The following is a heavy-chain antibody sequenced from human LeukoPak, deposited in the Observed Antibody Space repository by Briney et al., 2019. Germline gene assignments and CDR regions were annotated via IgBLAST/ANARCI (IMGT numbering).Heavy chain of an antibody. D-gene: IGHD3-10*01. CDR1: GYTFTNYT. Sequence: SVKVSCKASGYTFTNYTINWVRLAPGQGLEWMGGIIPIFGTANYAQKFQGRVTITADESTSTAYMELSSLRSEDTAVYYCARGSPLWFGELRYFDYWGQGTLVTVSS. CDR3: ARGSPLWFGELRYFDY. CDR2: IIPIFGTA. J-gene: IGHJ4*02. V-gene: IGHV1-69*13.